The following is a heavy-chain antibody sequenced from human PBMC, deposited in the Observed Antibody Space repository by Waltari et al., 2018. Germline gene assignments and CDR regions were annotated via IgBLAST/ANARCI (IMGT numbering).Heavy chain of an antibody. J-gene: IGHJ5*02. V-gene: IGHV4-38-2*01. D-gene: IGHD6-25*01. CDR2: IYHSGST. CDR1: GYSISSGYY. CDR3: ARLSSADRGWFDP. Sequence: QVQLQESGPGLVKPSETPSLTCAVSGYSISSGYYWGWIRQPPGKGLEWIGSIYHSGSTYYNPPLKSRVTISVDTSKNQFSLKLSSVTAADTAVYYCARLSSADRGWFDPWGQGTLVTVSS.